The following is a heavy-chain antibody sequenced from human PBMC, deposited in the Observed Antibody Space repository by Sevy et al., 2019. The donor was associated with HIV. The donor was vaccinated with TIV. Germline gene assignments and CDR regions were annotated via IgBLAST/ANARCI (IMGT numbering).Heavy chain of an antibody. J-gene: IGHJ1*01. CDR3: ARQSNGYGDYVTGY. V-gene: IGHV5-51*01. CDR1: GYSFTRYW. Sequence: GESLKISCKSSGYSFTRYWIAWVRQMPGKGLEWMGIIYPGDSDTRYSPSFQGQVTISADRSISTVYLQWSGLKASDTAMYYCARQSNGYGDYVTGYWGQGTLVTVSS. D-gene: IGHD4-17*01. CDR2: IYPGDSDT.